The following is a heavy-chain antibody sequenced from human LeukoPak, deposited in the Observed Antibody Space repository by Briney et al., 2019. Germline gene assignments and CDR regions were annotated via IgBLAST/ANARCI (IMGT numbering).Heavy chain of an antibody. CDR3: ARKNYDFLSGGPKHFDY. CDR1: GFSFRNYW. Sequence: GGSMRLSCAASGFSFRNYWMSWVRQAPGKGLEWVADIKQGGSEKNYVDSVKGRFTISRDNAKNSLSLQMNSLRAEDTAVYYCARKNYDFLSGGPKHFDYWGQGTLVTVSS. D-gene: IGHD3-3*01. CDR2: IKQGGSEK. J-gene: IGHJ4*02. V-gene: IGHV3-7*01.